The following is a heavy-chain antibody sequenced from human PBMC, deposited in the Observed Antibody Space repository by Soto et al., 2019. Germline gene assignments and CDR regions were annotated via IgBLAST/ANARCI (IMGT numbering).Heavy chain of an antibody. J-gene: IGHJ4*02. D-gene: IGHD5-12*01. CDR3: GRGRSGEIVVFY. CDR2: ISPNTGGT. Sequence: QVQWVQSGAEVKKSGASVKVSCKASGYTFTGYYIHWVRQAPGQGPQWMGEISPNTGGTKYAQKFQGRVTMTRDTSISTVYMELSNLSPDDTAVYYCGRGRSGEIVVFYWGQGTLVTVYS. CDR1: GYTFTGYY. V-gene: IGHV1-2*02.